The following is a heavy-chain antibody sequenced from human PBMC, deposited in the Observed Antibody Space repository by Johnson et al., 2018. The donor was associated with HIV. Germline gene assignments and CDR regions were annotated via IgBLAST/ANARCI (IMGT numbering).Heavy chain of an antibody. J-gene: IGHJ3*01. CDR3: ASEVRGVLDG. V-gene: IGHV3-66*01. D-gene: IGHD3-10*01. Sequence: EVQLVESGGGLVQPGGSLRLSCAASGFTVTTKYMSWVRQAPGKGLEWVSVIYSGGSTYYADSVTGRFTISRDNSKNTLYLQMNSLRVEDTAVYYCASEVRGVLDGWGQGTMVTVSS. CDR2: IYSGGST. CDR1: GFTVTTKY.